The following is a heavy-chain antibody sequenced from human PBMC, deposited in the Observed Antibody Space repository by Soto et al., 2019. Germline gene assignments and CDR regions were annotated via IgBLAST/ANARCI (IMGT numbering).Heavy chain of an antibody. CDR2: INPSGGST. J-gene: IGHJ6*02. V-gene: IGHV1-46*01. D-gene: IGHD3-3*01. CDR1: GYTFTSYY. CDR3: ARHRDLRGMDV. Sequence: QVQLVQSGAEGKKPGASVKVSCKASGYTFTSYYMHWVRQAPGQGLEWMGIINPSGGSTSYAQKFQGRVTMTRDTSKSTVYMELSSLRYEDTAVYYCARHRDLRGMDVWGQGTTVTVSS.